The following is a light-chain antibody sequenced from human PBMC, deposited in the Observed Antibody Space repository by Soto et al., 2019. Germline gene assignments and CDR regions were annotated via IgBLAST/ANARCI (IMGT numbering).Light chain of an antibody. V-gene: IGLV1-36*01. J-gene: IGLJ1*01. CDR2: YDN. Sequence: QSVLTQPPSVSEAPRQRVTISCSGSSSNIGNNAVNWYQQLPGKAPKLLMFYDNLLPSGVSDRFSGSKSGTSASLAISGLQSEDEADYYCAAWDASLNGYVFGTGTKVPVL. CDR1: SSNIGNNA. CDR3: AAWDASLNGYV.